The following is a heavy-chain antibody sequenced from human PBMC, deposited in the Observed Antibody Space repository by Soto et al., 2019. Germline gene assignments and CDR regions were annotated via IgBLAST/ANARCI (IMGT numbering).Heavy chain of an antibody. D-gene: IGHD6-13*01. V-gene: IGHV3-21*01. CDR1: VFSLRRYS. CDR3: ARAFAGTSSSDY. CDR2: ITSSSSSI. J-gene: IGHJ4*02. Sequence: LRLSCAASVFSLRRYSMIWVRQAPGEGLEWVSFITSSSSSIFYAASVQGRFTISRDNAKNSLYLQMNGLRAEDTAVYYCARAFAGTSSSDYWGQGTLVTVSS.